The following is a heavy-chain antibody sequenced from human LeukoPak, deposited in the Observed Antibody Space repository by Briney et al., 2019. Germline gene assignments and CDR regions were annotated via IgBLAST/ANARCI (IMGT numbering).Heavy chain of an antibody. V-gene: IGHV3-23*01. Sequence: GGSLRLSCAVSGFTFSTYAMNWVRQAPGKGLECVSGISAGASTYYADSVKGRFTISRDNSKNTLYLQMNSLRAEDTAVYYCVRYFNSGLSKSFDFWGQGTLGTVSS. CDR3: VRYFNSGLSKSFDF. D-gene: IGHD5-12*01. CDR1: GFTFSTYA. J-gene: IGHJ4*02. CDR2: ISAGAST.